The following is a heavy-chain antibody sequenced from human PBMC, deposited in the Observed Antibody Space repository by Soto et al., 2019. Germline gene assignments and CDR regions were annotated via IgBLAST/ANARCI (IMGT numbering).Heavy chain of an antibody. CDR3: ARCRFSTCFADCDC. D-gene: IGHD2-2*01. Sequence: PGGSLRLSCAASGFAFSTYGMSWVRQTPGKGLEWVSVISGSGGDTYYADSVKGRFTISRDTSKNTLFLQMNSLRADDTAVYFCARCRFSTCFADCDCCGQGTLVTVAS. CDR2: ISGSGGDT. CDR1: GFAFSTYG. V-gene: IGHV3-23*01. J-gene: IGHJ4*02.